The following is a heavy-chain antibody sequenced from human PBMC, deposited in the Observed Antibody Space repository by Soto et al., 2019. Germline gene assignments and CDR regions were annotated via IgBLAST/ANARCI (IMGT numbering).Heavy chain of an antibody. CDR1: GFTFSSYS. CDR2: ISSSSSYI. Sequence: PGGSQSLSCAASGFTFSSYSMNWVRQAPGKGLEWVSSISSSSSYIYYADSVKGRFTISRDNAKNSLYLQMNSLRAEDTAVYYCARDPFYDYSNSNWFDPWGQGTLVTVSS. CDR3: ARDPFYDYSNSNWFDP. J-gene: IGHJ5*02. V-gene: IGHV3-21*01. D-gene: IGHD4-4*01.